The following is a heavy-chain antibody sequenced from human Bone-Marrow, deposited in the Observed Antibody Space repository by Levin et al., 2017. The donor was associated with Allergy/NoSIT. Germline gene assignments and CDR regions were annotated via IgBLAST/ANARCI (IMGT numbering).Heavy chain of an antibody. V-gene: IGHV5-51*01. CDR2: IYPGDSDA. CDR3: ARNAVAGKAEYFQY. CDR1: GYNFTNYW. D-gene: IGHD6-19*01. Sequence: GESLKISCKGSGYNFTNYWIAWVRQMPGKGLEWMGIIYPGDSDAKYSPSFQGQVTFSGDKSISTAYLQWSSLKASDTAIYYCARNAVAGKAEYFQYRGRGTLVTVSS. J-gene: IGHJ1*01.